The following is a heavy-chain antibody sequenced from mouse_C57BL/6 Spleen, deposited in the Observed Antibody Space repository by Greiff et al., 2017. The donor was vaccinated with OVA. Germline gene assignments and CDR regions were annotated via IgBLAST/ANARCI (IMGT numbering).Heavy chain of an antibody. Sequence: QVQLQQSGAELVRPGASVKLSCKASGYTFTDYYINWVKQRPGQGLEWIARIYPGSGNTYYNEKFKGKATLTAEKSSSTAYMQLSSLTSEDSAVYFCARWDYGYAMDDWGQGTSVTVAS. CDR3: ARWDYGYAMDD. J-gene: IGHJ4*01. D-gene: IGHD2-4*01. CDR2: IYPGSGNT. CDR1: GYTFTDYY. V-gene: IGHV1-76*01.